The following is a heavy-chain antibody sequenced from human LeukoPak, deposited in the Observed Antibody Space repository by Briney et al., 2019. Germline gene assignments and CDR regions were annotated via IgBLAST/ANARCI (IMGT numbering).Heavy chain of an antibody. Sequence: GGSLRLSCAASGFTFSSYSMNWVRQAPGKRLEWVSSISSSSSYIYYADSVKGRFTISRDNAKNSLYLQMNSLRAEDTAVYYCARGSVSTVTNAVRRRFDYWGQGTLVTVSS. V-gene: IGHV3-21*01. CDR3: ARGSVSTVTNAVRRRFDY. D-gene: IGHD4-17*01. J-gene: IGHJ4*02. CDR1: GFTFSSYS. CDR2: ISSSSSYI.